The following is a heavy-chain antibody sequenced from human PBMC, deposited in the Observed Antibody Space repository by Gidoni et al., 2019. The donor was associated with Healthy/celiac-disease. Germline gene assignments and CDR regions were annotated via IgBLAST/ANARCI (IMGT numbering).Heavy chain of an antibody. CDR2: IKQDRSEK. V-gene: IGHV3-7*05. D-gene: IGHD3-10*01. J-gene: IGHJ4*02. CDR1: GFTFSSYW. CDR3: ARGNSVGEDYFDY. Sequence: EVQLVESGGGLVQPGVSLRLSCAASGFTFSSYWMSWVRQAPEKGLGWVANIKQDRSEKYYVDSVKGRFTISRDNAKNSLYLQMNSLRAEDTAVYYCARGNSVGEDYFDYWGQGTLVTVSS.